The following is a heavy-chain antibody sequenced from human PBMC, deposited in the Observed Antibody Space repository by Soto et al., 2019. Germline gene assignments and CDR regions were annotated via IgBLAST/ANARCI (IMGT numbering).Heavy chain of an antibody. D-gene: IGHD4-17*01. CDR2: IRVNNGDT. CDR1: GYTFTNSG. Sequence: QVQLVQSGAEVKKPGASVKVSCKASGYTFTNSGFSWVRQAPGQGLEWVGWIRVNNGDTHYAQKLQGRVTMTTDTSTSTDFMELRSLTSDDAAVYYCARDLGCSDFGVHYWGQGTLLTVSS. J-gene: IGHJ4*02. V-gene: IGHV1-18*01. CDR3: ARDLGCSDFGVHY.